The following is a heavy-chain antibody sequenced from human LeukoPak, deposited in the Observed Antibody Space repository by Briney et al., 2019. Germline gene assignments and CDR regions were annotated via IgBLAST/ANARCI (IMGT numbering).Heavy chain of an antibody. CDR3: AGGVIIAAPGSLDY. J-gene: IGHJ4*02. CDR2: IGTGSSYM. D-gene: IGHD6-13*01. Sequence: GGSLRLSCAASGFTFSSYSMNWVRQAPGKGLEWVSSIGTGSSYMYYADSVKGRFTTSGDNAKNSLYLQMNSLRAEDTAVYYCAGGVIIAAPGSLDYWGQGTLVTVSS. CDR1: GFTFSSYS. V-gene: IGHV3-21*01.